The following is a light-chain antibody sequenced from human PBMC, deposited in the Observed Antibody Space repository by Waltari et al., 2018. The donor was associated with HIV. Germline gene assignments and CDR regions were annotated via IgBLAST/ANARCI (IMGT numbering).Light chain of an antibody. CDR1: SRDVGGYNY. CDR3: ESYTSTSVWV. CDR2: DVS. V-gene: IGLV2-14*03. J-gene: IGLJ3*02. Sequence: QSALTQPASVSGSPGQSITISCTGSSRDVGGYNYVSWYQQHPGKTPKLMIFDVSTRPSGVSDRFAVAKSGDTSSLTISSLQAEDEADYYCESYTSTSVWVFGGGTRLTVL.